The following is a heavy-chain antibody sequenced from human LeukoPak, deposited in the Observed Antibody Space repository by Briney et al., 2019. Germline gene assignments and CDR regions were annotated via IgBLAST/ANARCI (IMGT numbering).Heavy chain of an antibody. D-gene: IGHD3-3*01. J-gene: IGHJ4*02. CDR3: AKAPRSGFLEWYTEYYFDY. CDR2: ISGSGGST. V-gene: IGHV3-23*01. CDR1: GFTFSSYA. Sequence: PGGSLRLSCAASGFTFSSYAMSWVRQAPGKGLEWVSAISGSGGSTYYADSAKGRFTISRDNSKNTLYLQMNSLRAEDTAVYYCAKAPRSGFLEWYTEYYFDYWGQGTLVTVSS.